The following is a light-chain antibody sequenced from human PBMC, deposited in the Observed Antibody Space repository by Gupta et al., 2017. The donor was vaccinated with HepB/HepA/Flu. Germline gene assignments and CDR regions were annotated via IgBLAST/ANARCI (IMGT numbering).Light chain of an antibody. CDR2: EVT. V-gene: IGLV2-11*01. J-gene: IGLJ1*01. CDR3: CSEAAYTYV. Sequence: SALTQPRSVSGSPGQSVTISCTGTSSDIGGYVSWFQPHPGKAPKLMIFEVTKRPSGVPDRFSDSKSGNTASLTISGLQAEDEADYYCCSEAAYTYVFGTGTEVSVL. CDR1: SSDIGGY.